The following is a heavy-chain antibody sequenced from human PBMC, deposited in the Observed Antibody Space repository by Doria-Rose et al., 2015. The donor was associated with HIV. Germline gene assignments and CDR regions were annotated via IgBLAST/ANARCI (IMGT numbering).Heavy chain of an antibody. J-gene: IGHJ6*03. CDR1: GDSINSYY. CDR2: IHDIGGT. D-gene: IGHD3-16*01. V-gene: IGHV4-59*08. CDR3: ARQTFYYMDV. Sequence: QVQLQESGPGLVKPSETLSLTCTVSGDSINSYYWSWIRQPPGKGLEWIGYIHDIGGTNYNPSLKSRVTIPADTSKNQFSLKLSSLTAADTAVYYCARQTFYYMDVWGKGTTVTVSS.